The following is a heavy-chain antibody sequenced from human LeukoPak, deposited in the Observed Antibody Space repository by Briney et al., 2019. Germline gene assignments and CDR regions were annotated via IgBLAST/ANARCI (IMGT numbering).Heavy chain of an antibody. CDR3: ARVGASSGYYFDY. CDR1: GFTFDDYG. V-gene: IGHV3-20*04. Sequence: GGSLRLSCTASGFTFDDYGMSWVRQVPGKGLEWVSCINWNGGSTGYADSVKGRFTISRDNAKKSLHLLMNSLRAEDTALYYCARVGASSGYYFDYWGQGTLVTVSS. CDR2: INWNGGST. J-gene: IGHJ4*02. D-gene: IGHD3-22*01.